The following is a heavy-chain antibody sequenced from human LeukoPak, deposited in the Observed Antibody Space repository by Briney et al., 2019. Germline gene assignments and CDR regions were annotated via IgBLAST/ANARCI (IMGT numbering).Heavy chain of an antibody. J-gene: IGHJ4*02. D-gene: IGHD5-24*01. CDR3: ARVEMATIGDY. CDR1: GFTFSSYS. Sequence: GGSLRLSCAASGFTFSSYSMNWVRQAPGKGLEWVSSISSGSSYIFYADSVKGRFTISRDNAKNSLYLQMNSLRAEDTAVYYCARVEMATIGDYWGQGTLVTVSS. V-gene: IGHV3-21*01. CDR2: ISSGSSYI.